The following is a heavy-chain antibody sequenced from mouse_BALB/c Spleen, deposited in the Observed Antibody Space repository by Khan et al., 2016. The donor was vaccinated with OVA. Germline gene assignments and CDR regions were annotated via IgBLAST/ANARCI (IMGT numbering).Heavy chain of an antibody. D-gene: IGHD2-14*01. Sequence: QVQLQQSGAELARPGASVKMSCKASGYTFTSYTIHWIKKRPGQGLEWIGYINPSNGYTNYNQKFKDKATLTTDKSSTTAYLKLSSLTSDDSAVYNCVRDGAYHRNDDWFAYWGQGTLVTVSA. CDR1: GYTFTSYT. V-gene: IGHV1-4*01. CDR2: INPSNGYT. J-gene: IGHJ3*01. CDR3: VRDGAYHRNDDWFAY.